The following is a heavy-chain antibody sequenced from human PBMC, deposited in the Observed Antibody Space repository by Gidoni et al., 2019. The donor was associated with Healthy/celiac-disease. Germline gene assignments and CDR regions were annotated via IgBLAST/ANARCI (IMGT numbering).Heavy chain of an antibody. V-gene: IGHV4-34*01. J-gene: IGHJ3*02. CDR1: GGSFSGYY. CDR3: AREMAPLDPDAFDI. Sequence: TCAVYGGSFSGYYWSWIRQPPGKGLEWIGEINHSGSTNYNPSLKSRVTISVDTSKNQFSLKLSSVTAADTAVYYCAREMAPLDPDAFDIWGQGTMVTVSS. CDR2: INHSGST. D-gene: IGHD3-9*01.